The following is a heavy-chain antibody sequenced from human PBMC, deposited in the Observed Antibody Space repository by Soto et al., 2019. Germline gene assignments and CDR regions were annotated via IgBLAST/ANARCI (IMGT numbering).Heavy chain of an antibody. V-gene: IGHV1-46*01. D-gene: IGHD6-19*01. Sequence: QVQLVQSGAEVKKPGASVKVSCKASGYTFTSYYMHWVRQAPGQGLEWMGIINPSGGSTSYAQKSQGRVTMTRDTSTSTVYMELSSLRSEDTAVYYCARSTTPSSRGRGYFDYWGQGTLVTVSS. CDR1: GYTFTSYY. CDR3: ARSTTPSSRGRGYFDY. J-gene: IGHJ4*02. CDR2: INPSGGST.